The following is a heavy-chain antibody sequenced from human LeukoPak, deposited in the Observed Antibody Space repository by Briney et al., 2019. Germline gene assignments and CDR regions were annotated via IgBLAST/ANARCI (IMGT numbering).Heavy chain of an antibody. CDR2: ISHNGST. Sequence: SETLSLTCAVYGGSFTAFFWSWIRQSPAKGLEWIGEISHNGSTSYSPSFKSRVTITVDASTNQFSLHVKSVSAADTAVYYCARRRLRYHPGFDPWGQGTRVTVSS. V-gene: IGHV4-34*01. D-gene: IGHD3-9*01. CDR3: ARRRLRYHPGFDP. CDR1: GGSFTAFF. J-gene: IGHJ5*02.